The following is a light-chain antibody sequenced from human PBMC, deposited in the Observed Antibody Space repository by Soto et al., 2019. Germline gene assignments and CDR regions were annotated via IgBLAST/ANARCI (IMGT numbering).Light chain of an antibody. CDR3: QQSYSTMWT. V-gene: IGKV1-39*01. CDR2: AAS. J-gene: IGKJ1*01. Sequence: DIQMTQSPSSLSASVGDRVTITCWASQGISTYLNWSQQKPGKAPKLLIYAASSLQSGVPSRFSGSGSETDFTLTISSLQPEDFATYSCQQSYSTMWTFGQGTKVEIK. CDR1: QGISTY.